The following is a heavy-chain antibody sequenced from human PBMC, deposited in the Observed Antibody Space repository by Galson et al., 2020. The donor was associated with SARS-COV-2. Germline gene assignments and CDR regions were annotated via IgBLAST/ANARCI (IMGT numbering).Heavy chain of an antibody. D-gene: IGHD5-12*01. V-gene: IGHV3-23*01. CDR2: ITDLGGST. J-gene: IGHJ4*02. CDR3: ARDGWGGYDYLFFDS. CDR1: GFTFSNYG. Sequence: GGSLRLSCAASGFTFSNYGMTWVRQAPGKGLEWVSSITDLGGSTYYAKSVRGRFTISRDNSKNTVYLQMNNLRAEDTAVYYCARDGWGGYDYLFFDSWCQGNLVTVSP.